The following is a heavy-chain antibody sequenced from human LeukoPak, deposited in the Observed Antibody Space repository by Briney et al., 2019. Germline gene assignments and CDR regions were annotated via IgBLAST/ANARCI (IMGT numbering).Heavy chain of an antibody. V-gene: IGHV3-23*01. D-gene: IGHD3-9*01. CDR3: AKDRDIILTGHGMDV. CDR2: IGGLGEST. Sequence: PGGSLRLSCEASGFAFSRFAMTWVRQAPGKGLEWVSTIGGLGESTNYADSVKGRFTISRDNSKNTLYLQMNNLRAEDTAVYYCAKDRDIILTGHGMDVWGQGTTDTVSS. J-gene: IGHJ6*02. CDR1: GFAFSRFA.